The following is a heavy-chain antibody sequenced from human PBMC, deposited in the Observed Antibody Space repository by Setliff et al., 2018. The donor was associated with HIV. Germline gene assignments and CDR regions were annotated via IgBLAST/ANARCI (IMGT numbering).Heavy chain of an antibody. CDR3: ARRAESTTTWLSSWYSYDMDV. D-gene: IGHD2-15*01. CDR2: VYYSGDI. Sequence: SETLSLTCSVSGVSFSTNMYYWGWIRQPPGKGLEWVGSVYYSGDIFYNPSLRSRVTISLDSSKNQLSLRLKSVTAADTAVYFCARRAESTTTWLSSWYSYDMDVWGQGTTVTVSS. V-gene: IGHV4-39*01. J-gene: IGHJ6*02. CDR1: GVSFSTNMYY.